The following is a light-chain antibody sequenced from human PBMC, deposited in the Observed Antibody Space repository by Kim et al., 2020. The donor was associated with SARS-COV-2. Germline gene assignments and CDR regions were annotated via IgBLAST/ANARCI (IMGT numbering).Light chain of an antibody. CDR2: GSS. J-gene: IGKJ1*01. CDR1: RGISTS. Sequence: ASGGDIVTVTCQASRGISTSLAWSRPKPGKVPMLLNYGSSTLRSGVPTLCRGIGSETDFTLTISSLQPEGAPTYYCQNYNSAPWTFGQGTKVDIK. V-gene: IGKV1-27*01. CDR3: QNYNSAPWT.